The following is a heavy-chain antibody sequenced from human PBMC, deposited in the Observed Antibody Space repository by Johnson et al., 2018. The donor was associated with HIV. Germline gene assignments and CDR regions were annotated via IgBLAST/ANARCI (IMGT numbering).Heavy chain of an antibody. CDR3: ARDISYDSSASQGAFDI. J-gene: IGHJ3*02. D-gene: IGHD3-22*01. Sequence: VQLVESGGGLVRPGGSRRLSCAASGFIFDNYGMSWVRQAPGKGLEWVSTISGGGTTYYSDSAKGRFTISRDSSKDTLYLQMNSLRADDTAVYYCARDISYDSSASQGAFDIWGQGTMVTVSS. V-gene: IGHV3-23*04. CDR1: GFIFDNYG. CDR2: ISGGGTT.